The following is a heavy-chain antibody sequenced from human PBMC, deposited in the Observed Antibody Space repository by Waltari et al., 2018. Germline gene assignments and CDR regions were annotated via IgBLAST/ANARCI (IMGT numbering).Heavy chain of an antibody. V-gene: IGHV1-18*01. D-gene: IGHD3-3*01. J-gene: IGHJ5*02. CDR1: GYPFSEYG. Sequence: QVQLVQSGAEVKKPGASVKVSCKASGYPFSEYGFRLVRQAPGQGLEWMGWISGNNGHTNHAQKFQGRLIMTKDTSTTTVYMELTYLTSDDTAVYYCARERHRLMEEGYLTALDPWGQGTLVTVSS. CDR2: ISGNNGHT. CDR3: ARERHRLMEEGYLTALDP.